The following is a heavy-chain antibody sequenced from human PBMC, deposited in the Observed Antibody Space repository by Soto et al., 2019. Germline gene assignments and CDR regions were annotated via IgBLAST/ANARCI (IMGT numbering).Heavy chain of an antibody. V-gene: IGHV1-18*01. CDR1: GYTFNSYG. CDR2: MSDHNGNS. CDR3: ARGRYGDY. D-gene: IGHD1-1*01. Sequence: QVHLVQSGAEVKKPGASVKVSCKGSGYTFNSYGITWVRQAPGQGLEWMGWMSDHNGNSDYARKLQGRVTVTRDTATSAADMELRSLRSDDTSVYYCARGRYGDYWGQGALVTVSS. J-gene: IGHJ4*02.